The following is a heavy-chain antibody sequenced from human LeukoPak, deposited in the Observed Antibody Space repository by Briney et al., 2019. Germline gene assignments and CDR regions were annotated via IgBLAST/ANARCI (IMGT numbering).Heavy chain of an antibody. CDR1: GFTFSSYS. J-gene: IGHJ4*02. D-gene: IGHD5-12*01. CDR3: ARGYSGYDYRDY. CDR2: ISSSGSTI. Sequence: GGSLRLSCAASGFTFSSYSMNWVRQAPGKGLEWVSYISSSGSTIYYADSVKGRFTISRDNAKNSLYLQMNSLRAEDTAVYYCARGYSGYDYRDYWGQGTLVTVSS. V-gene: IGHV3-48*04.